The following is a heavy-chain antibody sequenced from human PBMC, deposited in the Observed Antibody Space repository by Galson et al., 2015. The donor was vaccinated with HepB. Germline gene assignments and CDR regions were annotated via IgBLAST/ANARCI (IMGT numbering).Heavy chain of an antibody. D-gene: IGHD2-21*02. CDR3: ARDETEDDAFDI. V-gene: IGHV3-30-3*01. J-gene: IGHJ3*02. CDR2: ISYDGSSK. Sequence: SLRLSCAASGFTFSSYAMHWVRQAPGKGLEWVAVISYDGSSKYYSDSVKGRFTISRDNPKNSLYLQMNSLRAEDTAVYYCARDETEDDAFDIWGQGTMVTVSS. CDR1: GFTFSSYA.